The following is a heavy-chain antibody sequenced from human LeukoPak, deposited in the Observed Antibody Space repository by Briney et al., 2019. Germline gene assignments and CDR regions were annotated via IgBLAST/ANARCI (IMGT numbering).Heavy chain of an antibody. Sequence: GGSLRLSCEASGFTFSTDWMSWVRQAPGKGREWVANIKQDVSEKYYVDSVKGRFTTSRDNAKSALCLEMNSLRAEDTAMYYCARGSAGNDYWGQGTLVTVYS. CDR3: ARGSAGNDY. CDR2: IKQDVSEK. CDR1: GFTFSTDW. J-gene: IGHJ4*02. V-gene: IGHV3-7*01. D-gene: IGHD6-13*01.